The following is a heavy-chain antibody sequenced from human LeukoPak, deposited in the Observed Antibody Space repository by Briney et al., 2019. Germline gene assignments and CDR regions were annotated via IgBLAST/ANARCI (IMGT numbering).Heavy chain of an antibody. V-gene: IGHV4-39*01. CDR3: ARRLGYCSSTSCYFDY. D-gene: IGHD2-2*01. J-gene: IGHJ4*02. CDR2: IYYSGST. Sequence: SETLSLTCTVSGGSISSSIYYWGWIRQPPGKGLEWIGSIYYSGSTYYNPSLKSRVTISVDTSKNQFSLKLSSVTAADTAVYYCARRLGYCSSTSCYFDYWGQGTLVTVSS. CDR1: GGSISSSIYY.